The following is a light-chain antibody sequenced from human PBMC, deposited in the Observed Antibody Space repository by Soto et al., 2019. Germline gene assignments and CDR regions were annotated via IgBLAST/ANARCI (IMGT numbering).Light chain of an antibody. CDR2: GAS. Sequence: EIGMTQAPATLSVYPGERATRSCRASQSVSSNLAWYQQKPGQAPRLLIYGASSRATGTPVRFSGSGSGTEFTLTISSLQSEDFAVYYCQQYNNWPLTIGQGTRLEIK. CDR1: QSVSSN. J-gene: IGKJ5*01. V-gene: IGKV3-15*01. CDR3: QQYNNWPLT.